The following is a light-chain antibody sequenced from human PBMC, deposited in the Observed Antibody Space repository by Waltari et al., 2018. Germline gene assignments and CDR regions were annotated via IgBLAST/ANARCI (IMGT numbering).Light chain of an antibody. J-gene: IGLJ2*01. CDR3: QVWDSSTHHVV. V-gene: IGLV3-21*04. CDR2: DDS. CDR1: NIGSKS. Sequence: SYVLTQPPSVSVAPGKTARISCGGNNIGSKSVPWYQQKPGQAPVFVIYDDSDRPSGIPGRFSGSNSGNTATLTISRVEAGDEADYYCQVWDSSTHHVVFGGVTKLTVL.